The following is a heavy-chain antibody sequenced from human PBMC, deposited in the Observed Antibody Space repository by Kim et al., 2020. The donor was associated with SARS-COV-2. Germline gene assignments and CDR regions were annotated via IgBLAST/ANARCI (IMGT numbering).Heavy chain of an antibody. CDR2: LYYTGSA. Sequence: SETLSLTCTVSGGSISSSTYYWGWIRQSPGKGLEWIGSLYYTGSAYYNPSLKSRVTVSVDTSNNQFSLRLSSATAADTGVYYCARHGCSSSWYCGHIDYWGQGTLVTVSS. CDR3: ARHGCSSSWYCGHIDY. D-gene: IGHD6-13*01. J-gene: IGHJ4*02. CDR1: GGSISSSTYY. V-gene: IGHV4-39*01.